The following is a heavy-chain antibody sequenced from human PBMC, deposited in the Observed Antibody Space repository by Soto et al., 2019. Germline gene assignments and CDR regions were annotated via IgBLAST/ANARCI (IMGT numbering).Heavy chain of an antibody. D-gene: IGHD2-15*01. CDR1: GFTFSSYA. Sequence: SLRLSCAASGFTFSSYAMHWVRQAPGKGLEWVAVISYDGSNKYYADSVKGRFTISRDNSKNTLYLQMNSLRAEDTAVYYCARGVRYCSGGSCYVWHAFDIWGQGTMVTVSS. CDR3: ARGVRYCSGGSCYVWHAFDI. V-gene: IGHV3-30-3*01. J-gene: IGHJ3*02. CDR2: ISYDGSNK.